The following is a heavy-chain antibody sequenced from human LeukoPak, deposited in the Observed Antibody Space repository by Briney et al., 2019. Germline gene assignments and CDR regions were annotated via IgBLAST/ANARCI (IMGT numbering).Heavy chain of an antibody. CDR2: ISGDETYT. J-gene: IGHJ3*02. V-gene: IGHV3-74*01. CDR1: GFTFSTDF. Sequence: GSPRLSCVASGFTFSTDFMHWTRQAPGEGLMWVSQISGDETYTNYADSVKGRFTISRDNAKNTLYLQMNSLRAEDTAIYYCVREDNAFNIWGQGTLVTVSS. CDR3: VREDNAFNI.